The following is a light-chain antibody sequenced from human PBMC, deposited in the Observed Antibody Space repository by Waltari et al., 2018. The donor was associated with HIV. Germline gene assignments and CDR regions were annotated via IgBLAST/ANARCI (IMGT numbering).Light chain of an antibody. J-gene: IGLJ3*02. Sequence: QFALTQPASVSGSPGQSITISCSGTSSDLGYYNYVSCYQQHPGKAPKLMIYEVSNRPSGISNRFSGSKSGNTASLTISALQAEDEADYFCSSVANSVTLSVLFGGGTKLTVL. V-gene: IGLV2-14*01. CDR3: SSVANSVTLSVL. CDR2: EVS. CDR1: SSDLGYYNY.